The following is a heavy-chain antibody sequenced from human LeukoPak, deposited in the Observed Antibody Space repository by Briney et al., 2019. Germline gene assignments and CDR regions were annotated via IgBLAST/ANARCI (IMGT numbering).Heavy chain of an antibody. V-gene: IGHV4-30-2*01. CDR3: AREVMWFGELTNWFDP. J-gene: IGHJ5*02. D-gene: IGHD3-10*01. CDR2: IYHSGST. CDR1: GGSISSGGYS. Sequence: SETLSLTCAVSGGSISSGGYSWSWIRQPPGKGLEWIGYIYHSGSTYYNPSLKSRVTISVDRSKNQFSLKLSSVTAADTAVYYCAREVMWFGELTNWFDPWGQGTLVTVSS.